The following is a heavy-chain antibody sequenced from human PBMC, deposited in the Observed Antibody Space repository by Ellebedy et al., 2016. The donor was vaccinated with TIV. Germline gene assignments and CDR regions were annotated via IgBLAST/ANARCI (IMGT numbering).Heavy chain of an antibody. CDR2: IIPIFGTA. V-gene: IGHV1-69*13. CDR3: ASPRKGNYYYYYMDV. D-gene: IGHD6-6*01. J-gene: IGHJ6*03. CDR1: GGTFSSYA. Sequence: SVKVSCXASGGTFSSYAISWVRQAPGQGLEWMGGIIPIFGTANYAQKFQGRVTITADESTSTAYMELSSLRSEDTAVYYCASPRKGNYYYYYMDVWGKGTTVTVSS.